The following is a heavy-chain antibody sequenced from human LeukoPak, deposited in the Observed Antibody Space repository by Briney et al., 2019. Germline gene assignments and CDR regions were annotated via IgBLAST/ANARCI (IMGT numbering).Heavy chain of an antibody. CDR2: GSEK. CDR3: AREYIDFWSGPVGGLFDY. V-gene: IGHV3-7*01. J-gene: IGHJ4*02. Sequence: GSEKYYVDSVNGRFTISRDNAKNSLYLQMNSLRAEDTAVYYCAREYIDFWSGPVGGLFDYWGQGTLVTVSS. D-gene: IGHD3-3*01.